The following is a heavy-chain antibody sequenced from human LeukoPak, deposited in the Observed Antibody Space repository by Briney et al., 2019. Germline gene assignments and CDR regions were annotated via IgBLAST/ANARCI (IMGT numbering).Heavy chain of an antibody. CDR1: GFTFATYA. Sequence: GGSLRLSCAASGFTFATYAMSWVRQAPGKGLEWVSGISQNGVGTYYADFVKGRFTISRDDSKNTLYLDLTGLRADDAAVYYCVKDFGRNIGGPGYWGRGTLVTVSS. D-gene: IGHD2-15*01. CDR3: VKDFGRNIGGPGY. CDR2: ISQNGVGT. J-gene: IGHJ4*02. V-gene: IGHV3-23*01.